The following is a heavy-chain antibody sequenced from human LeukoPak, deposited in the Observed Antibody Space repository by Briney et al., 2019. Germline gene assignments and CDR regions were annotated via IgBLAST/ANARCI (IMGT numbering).Heavy chain of an antibody. V-gene: IGHV4-34*01. D-gene: IGHD5-12*01. Sequence: AETLSLTCAVYGGSFSGYYWSWIRQPPGKGLEWIGEINHSGSTNYNPSLKSRVTISVDTSKHHFSLKLSSVTAADTAVSYCARDQVATSVFFDYWGQGTLVTVSS. CDR1: GGSFSGYY. J-gene: IGHJ4*02. CDR3: ARDQVATSVFFDY. CDR2: INHSGST.